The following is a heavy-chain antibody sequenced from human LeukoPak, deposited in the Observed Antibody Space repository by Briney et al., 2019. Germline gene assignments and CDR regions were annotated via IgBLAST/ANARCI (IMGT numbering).Heavy chain of an antibody. CDR3: ATYDILTTYGGGTTY. Sequence: PSETLSLTCAVSGGSISSSNWWNWVRQPPGKGLEWIGEIYHNGNINYNPSLKSRLTMSLDKSKNQFSLELTSVTAADTAVYYCATYDILTTYGGGTTYWSQGTLVTVSS. D-gene: IGHD3-22*01. J-gene: IGHJ4*02. CDR2: IYHNGNI. CDR1: GGSISSSNW. V-gene: IGHV4-4*02.